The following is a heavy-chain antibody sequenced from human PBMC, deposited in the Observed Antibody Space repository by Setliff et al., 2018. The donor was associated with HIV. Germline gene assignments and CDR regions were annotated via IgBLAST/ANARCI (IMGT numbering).Heavy chain of an antibody. Sequence: GGSLRLSCAASGFTFGDYPLGWFRQAPGKGLEWVSYIRTKAYRGTTEYAASVQGRFTISRDDSKSIAYLQMNTLQTDDTAVYYCSRGGRPSDEYVWFDPWGQGTLVTVS. CDR2: IRTKAYRGTT. D-gene: IGHD2-15*01. J-gene: IGHJ5*02. CDR3: SRGGRPSDEYVWFDP. CDR1: GFTFGDYP. V-gene: IGHV3-49*03.